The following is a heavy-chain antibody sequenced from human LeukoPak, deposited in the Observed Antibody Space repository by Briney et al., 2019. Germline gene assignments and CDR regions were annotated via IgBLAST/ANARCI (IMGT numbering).Heavy chain of an antibody. D-gene: IGHD6-13*01. CDR1: GFTFSSYA. CDR3: AKGRGSSSWYSYFDY. Sequence: GGSLRLSCAASGFTFSSYAMSWVRQAPGKGLEWVSAISGSGGSTYYADSVKGRFTISRDNSKNTLYLQMNSLRAEDTAVYYCAKGRGSSSWYSYFDYWGQGTLVTVSS. V-gene: IGHV3-23*01. CDR2: ISGSGGST. J-gene: IGHJ4*02.